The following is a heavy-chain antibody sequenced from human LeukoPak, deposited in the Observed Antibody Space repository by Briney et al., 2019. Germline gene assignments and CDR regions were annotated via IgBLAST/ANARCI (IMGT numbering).Heavy chain of an antibody. CDR1: GFTFSSYW. V-gene: IGHV3-7*03. Sequence: GGSLRLSCAASGFTFSSYWMSWVRQAPGKGVEWVANIKQDGSEKYYVDSVKGRFTISRDNAKNSLYLQMNSLRAEDTAVYYCARITMVRGVIMDYWGQGTLVTVSS. J-gene: IGHJ4*02. D-gene: IGHD3-10*01. CDR2: IKQDGSEK. CDR3: ARITMVRGVIMDY.